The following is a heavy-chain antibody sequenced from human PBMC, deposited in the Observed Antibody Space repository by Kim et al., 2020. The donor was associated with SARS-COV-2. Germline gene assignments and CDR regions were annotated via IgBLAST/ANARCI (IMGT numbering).Heavy chain of an antibody. CDR3: ARGGRVATSDY. J-gene: IGHJ4*02. D-gene: IGHD5-12*01. V-gene: IGHV4-59*09. Sequence: NTHPALKSRVTVSVDTSKNQFSLKLSSVTAADTAVYYCARGGRVATSDYWGQGTLVTVSS.